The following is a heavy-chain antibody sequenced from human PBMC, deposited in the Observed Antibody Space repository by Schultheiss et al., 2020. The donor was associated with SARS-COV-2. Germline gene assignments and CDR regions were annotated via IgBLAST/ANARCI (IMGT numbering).Heavy chain of an antibody. D-gene: IGHD3-3*01. CDR3: ARGGLGTTIFGVVDFGNWFDP. CDR2: IYYSGST. CDR1: GGSISSCY. J-gene: IGHJ5*02. Sequence: SQTLSLTCTVSGGSISSCYWSWIRQPPGKGLEWIGYIYYSGSTNYNPSLKSRVTISVDTSKNQFSLKLSSVTAADTAVYYCARGGLGTTIFGVVDFGNWFDPWGQGTLVTVSS. V-gene: IGHV4-59*01.